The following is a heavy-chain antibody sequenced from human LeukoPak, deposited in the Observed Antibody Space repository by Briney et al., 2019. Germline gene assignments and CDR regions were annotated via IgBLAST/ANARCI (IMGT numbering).Heavy chain of an antibody. V-gene: IGHV4-38-2*02. CDR1: GYSISSGYY. D-gene: IGHD2-2*01. J-gene: IGHJ6*03. CDR2: IYHSGST. CDR3: ARDIVVWHHMDV. Sequence: SETLSLTCAVSGYSISSGYYWGWIRQPPGKGLEWIGSIYHSGSTYYNPSLKSRVTISVDTSKNQFSLKLSSVTAADTAVYYCARDIVVWHHMDVWGKGTTVTVSS.